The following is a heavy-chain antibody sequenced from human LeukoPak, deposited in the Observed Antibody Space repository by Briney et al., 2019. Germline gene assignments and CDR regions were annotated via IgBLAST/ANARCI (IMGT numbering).Heavy chain of an antibody. CDR3: ARGSPRNPFDP. CDR1: GYTFTSYY. V-gene: IGHV1-46*01. CDR2: INPSGGST. J-gene: IGHJ5*02. Sequence: ASVKVSCKASGYTFTSYYMHWVRQAPGQGLEWMGIINPSGGSTSYAQKFQGRVTMTTDTSTSTAYMELRSLRSDDTAVYYCARGSPRNPFDPWGQGTLVTVSS. D-gene: IGHD1-14*01.